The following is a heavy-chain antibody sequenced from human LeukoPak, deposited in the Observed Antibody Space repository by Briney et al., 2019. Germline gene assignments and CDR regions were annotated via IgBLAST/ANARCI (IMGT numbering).Heavy chain of an antibody. CDR2: IYYNGST. Sequence: SETLSLTCTVSGGSVISGPYYWTWIRQPPGKGLEWIGYIYYNGSTNYSPSLKSRVTISVDTSKNQFPLKLTSVTAADTAVYYCARERVYCSGGSCYSRSYWGQGTLVTVSS. J-gene: IGHJ4*02. V-gene: IGHV4-61*01. D-gene: IGHD2-15*01. CDR3: ARERVYCSGGSCYSRSY. CDR1: GGSVISGPYY.